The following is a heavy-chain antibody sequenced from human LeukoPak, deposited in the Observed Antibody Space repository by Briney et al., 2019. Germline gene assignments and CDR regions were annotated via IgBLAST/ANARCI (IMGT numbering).Heavy chain of an antibody. CDR3: ARLSSGYYYGLYWYFDL. CDR2: IYYSGST. J-gene: IGHJ2*01. CDR1: GGSMSSYY. D-gene: IGHD3-22*01. V-gene: IGHV4-59*01. Sequence: SETLSLTCTVSGGSMSSYYWNWIRQPPGKGLEWIGYIYYSGSTNYNPSLKSRVTISVDTSKNQFSLKLSSVTAADTAVYYCARLSSGYYYGLYWYFDLWGRGTLVTVSS.